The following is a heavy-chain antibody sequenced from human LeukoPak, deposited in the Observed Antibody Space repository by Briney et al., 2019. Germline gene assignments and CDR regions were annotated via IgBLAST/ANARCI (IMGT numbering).Heavy chain of an antibody. CDR3: ARDPTRQDYFDF. CDR2: IYYSGST. J-gene: IGHJ4*01. V-gene: IGHV4-59*12. CDR1: GGSISSYY. Sequence: SETLSLTCTVSGGSISSYYWSWIRQPPGKGLEWIGYIYYSGSTNYNPSLKSRVTISVDTSKNQFSLHLYSVTPEDTAVYYCARDPTRQDYFDFWGHGTLVTVSS.